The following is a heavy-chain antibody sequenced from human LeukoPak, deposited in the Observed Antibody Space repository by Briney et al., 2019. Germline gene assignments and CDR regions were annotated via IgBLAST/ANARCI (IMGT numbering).Heavy chain of an antibody. J-gene: IGHJ4*02. CDR2: ISGSAGKI. CDR1: GFTFSNYA. D-gene: IGHD5-18*01. Sequence: GGSLRLSCVASGFTFSNYAMSWVRQAPGKGLDWVSVISGSAGKIRYAGSVRGRFTISRDNSENTVYLQMNNLRAEDTAVYYCAGRVTGYSSGYVYWGQGTLVTVSS. CDR3: AGRVTGYSSGYVY. V-gene: IGHV3-23*01.